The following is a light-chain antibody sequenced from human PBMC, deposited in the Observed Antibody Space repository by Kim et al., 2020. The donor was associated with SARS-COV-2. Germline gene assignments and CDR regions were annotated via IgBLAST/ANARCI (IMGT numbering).Light chain of an antibody. CDR3: QQSDNITLT. CDR1: QRINIH. CDR2: SAS. V-gene: IGKV1-39*01. J-gene: IGKJ4*01. Sequence: VADRVTITRRASQRINIHLNWDMKKKGEAPIILIYSASSVENGVPARGSGSGYGTVFTLTTRSLQPEDFGTYNCQQSDNITLTFGGGTKVDIK.